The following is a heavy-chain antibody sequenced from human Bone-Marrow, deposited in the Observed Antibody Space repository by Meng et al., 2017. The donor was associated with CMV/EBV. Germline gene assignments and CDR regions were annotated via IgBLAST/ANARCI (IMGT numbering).Heavy chain of an antibody. CDR3: ARVNYYGAGYYFDY. J-gene: IGHJ4*02. D-gene: IGHD3-10*01. CDR2: IIPTLGIA. V-gene: IGHV1-69*10. CDR1: GGTFSSYA. Sequence: SVKVSCKASGGTFSSYAISWVRQAPGQGLEWMGGIIPTLGIANYAQKFQGRVTITADKSTSTAYMELSSLRSEDTAVYYCARVNYYGAGYYFDYWGQGTLVTVSS.